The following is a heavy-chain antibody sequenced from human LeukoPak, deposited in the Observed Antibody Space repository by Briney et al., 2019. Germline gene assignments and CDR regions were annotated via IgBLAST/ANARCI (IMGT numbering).Heavy chain of an antibody. CDR2: IKEDGSMT. J-gene: IGHJ4*02. D-gene: IGHD6-19*01. CDR3: VRAIGWFRFDH. CDR1: GFTFSTYW. V-gene: IGHV3-7*03. Sequence: PGGSLRLSCAASGFTFSTYWMTWVRQAPGKGLEWVAHIKEDGSMTRSIDSVKGRFTISRDNAKSSLYLQMNSLRDEDTAVYYCVRAIGWFRFDHWGQGTLVTVSS.